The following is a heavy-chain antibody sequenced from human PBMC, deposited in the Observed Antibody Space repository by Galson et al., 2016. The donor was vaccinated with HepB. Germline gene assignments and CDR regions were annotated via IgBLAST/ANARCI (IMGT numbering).Heavy chain of an antibody. Sequence: WVRQTPGKGLEWVSVIGYSGETTYYADSVKGRFIISRDNSKSTLYLQMNSLRGDDTAVYYCARDLNDRSGYYFGAFGFWGQGTLVTVSS. J-gene: IGHJ3*01. CDR3: ARDLNDRSGYYFGAFGF. CDR2: IGYSGETT. D-gene: IGHD3-22*01. V-gene: IGHV3-23*01.